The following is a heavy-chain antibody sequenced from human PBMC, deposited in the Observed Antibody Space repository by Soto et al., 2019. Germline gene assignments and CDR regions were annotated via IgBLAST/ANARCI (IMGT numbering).Heavy chain of an antibody. V-gene: IGHV4-34*01. Sequence: PSETLSLTCAVYGGSFSGYYWSWIRQPPGKGLEWIGEINHSGSTNYNPSLKSRVTISVDTSKNQFSLKLSSVTAADTAVYYCARGARGAYCSGGSCYARYFDYWGQGTLVTVSS. CDR1: GGSFSGYY. CDR2: INHSGST. J-gene: IGHJ4*02. CDR3: ARGARGAYCSGGSCYARYFDY. D-gene: IGHD2-15*01.